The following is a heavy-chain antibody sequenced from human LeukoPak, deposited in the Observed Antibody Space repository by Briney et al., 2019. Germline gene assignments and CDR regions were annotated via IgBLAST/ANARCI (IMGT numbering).Heavy chain of an antibody. CDR3: ARSSSGWGNWFDP. CDR2: IYHSGST. D-gene: IGHD6-19*01. V-gene: IGHV4-30-2*01. J-gene: IGHJ5*02. Sequence: SQTLSLTCAVSGGSISSGGYSWSWIRQPPGKGLEWIGYIYHSGSTYYNPSLKSRVTISVGRSKNQFSLKLSSVTAADTAVYYCARSSSGWGNWFDPWGQGTLVTVSS. CDR1: GGSISSGGYS.